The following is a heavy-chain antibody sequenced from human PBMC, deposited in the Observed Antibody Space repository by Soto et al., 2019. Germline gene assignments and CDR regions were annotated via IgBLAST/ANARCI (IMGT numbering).Heavy chain of an antibody. V-gene: IGHV4-59*08. Sequence: PSETLSLTCTVSGGSISSYYWSWIRQPPGKGLEWIGYIYYSGSTNYNPSLKSRVTISVDTSKNQFSLKLSSVTAADTAVYYCARQGSGYCSSTSCYTFDYWGQGTLVTVSS. J-gene: IGHJ4*02. CDR3: ARQGSGYCSSTSCYTFDY. D-gene: IGHD2-2*02. CDR2: IYYSGST. CDR1: GGSISSYY.